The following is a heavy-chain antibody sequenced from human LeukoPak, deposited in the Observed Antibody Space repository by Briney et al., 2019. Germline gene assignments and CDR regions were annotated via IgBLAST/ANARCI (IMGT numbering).Heavy chain of an antibody. CDR1: GYTFTSYG. D-gene: IGHD1-26*01. CDR2: LSAYNGNT. CDR3: ARGVGATPFDY. V-gene: IGHV1-18*01. J-gene: IGHJ4*02. Sequence: GPVQVSFQASGYTFTSYGISWVRRAPGQGLEWMGWLSAYNGNTNYAQKLQGRVTITTDTSTSTAYMELRSLRSNDTAVYYCARGVGATPFDYWGQGTLVTVSS.